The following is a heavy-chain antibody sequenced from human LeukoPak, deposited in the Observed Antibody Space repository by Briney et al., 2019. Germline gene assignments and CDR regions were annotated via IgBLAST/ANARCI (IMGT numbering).Heavy chain of an antibody. V-gene: IGHV1-46*01. J-gene: IGHJ4*02. CDR2: INPSGGST. D-gene: IGHD3-22*01. Sequence: ASVKVSCKASGYTFTSYYMHWVRQAPGQGLEWMGIINPSGGSTNYAQKFQGRVTMTRDTSMSTVYMELSSPRSEDTAVYYCARYRANYYDSSGYFDQWGQGTLVTISS. CDR3: ARYRANYYDSSGYFDQ. CDR1: GYTFTSYY.